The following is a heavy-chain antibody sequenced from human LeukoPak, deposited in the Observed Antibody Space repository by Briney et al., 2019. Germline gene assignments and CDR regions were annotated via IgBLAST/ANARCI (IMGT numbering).Heavy chain of an antibody. J-gene: IGHJ4*02. CDR2: ICSGGST. Sequence: GGSLRLSCAASVVTPSSNCVNWVRQAPGHGLKWVSVICSGGSTNCADSVKGRFTISRDNSKNTLYLQMNSLRAEDTAVYYCARDSPRTGGGGSHFDYWGQGTLVTVSS. CDR1: VVTPSSNC. CDR3: ARDSPRTGGGGSHFDY. D-gene: IGHD1-1*01. V-gene: IGHV3-66*01.